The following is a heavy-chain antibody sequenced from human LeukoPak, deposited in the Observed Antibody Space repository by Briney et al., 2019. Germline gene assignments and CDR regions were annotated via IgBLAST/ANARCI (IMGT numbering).Heavy chain of an antibody. CDR2: IYNSGST. V-gene: IGHV4-59*08. J-gene: IGHJ6*03. CDR1: GGSINSYY. D-gene: IGHD1-26*01. Sequence: SETLSLTCTVSGGSINSYYWSWIRQPPGKGLEWIGDIYNSGSTDYNPSLKSRATISVDTPKKQFSLMLSSVTAADTAVYYCASKVGATWVDYYYYMDVWGKGTTVTVSS. CDR3: ASKVGATWVDYYYYMDV.